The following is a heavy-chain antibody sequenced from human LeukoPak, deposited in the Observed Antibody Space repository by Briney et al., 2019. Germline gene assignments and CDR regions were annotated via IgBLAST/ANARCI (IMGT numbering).Heavy chain of an antibody. CDR1: GGTFSSYA. V-gene: IGHV1-69*04. CDR3: ASGTNGDSLDY. D-gene: IGHD4-17*01. J-gene: IGHJ4*02. Sequence: SVKVSCKASGGTFSSYAISWVRQAPGQGLEWMGRIIPIFGIANYAQKFQGRVTITADKSTSTAYMELSSLRSEDTAVYYCASGTNGDSLDYWGQGTLVTVSS. CDR2: IIPIFGIA.